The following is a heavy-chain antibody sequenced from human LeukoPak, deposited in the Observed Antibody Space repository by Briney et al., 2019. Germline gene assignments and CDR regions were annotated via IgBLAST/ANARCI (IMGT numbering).Heavy chain of an antibody. J-gene: IGHJ3*02. CDR1: GYSFTSYW. D-gene: IGHD2-21*01. V-gene: IGHV5-51*01. Sequence: GESLKISCKGSGYSFTSYWIGWVRQIPGKGLEWMGTIYPGDSDTRYSPSFQGQVTISADKSISTAYLQWSSLKASDTAMYYCARQYVYCGGDCYGDAFDIWGQGTMVTVSS. CDR2: IYPGDSDT. CDR3: ARQYVYCGGDCYGDAFDI.